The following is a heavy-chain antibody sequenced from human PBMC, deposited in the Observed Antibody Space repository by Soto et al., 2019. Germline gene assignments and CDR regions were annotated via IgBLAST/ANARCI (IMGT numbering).Heavy chain of an antibody. CDR1: GFTLRNHG. V-gene: IGHV3-30*18. J-gene: IGHJ2*01. D-gene: IGHD3-22*01. CDR3: AKLCRSLGFGSMRYFDSSDSDWYLDI. CDR2: VSFDGRDE. Sequence: QVQLVESGGGVVQPGRSLRLSCAVSGFTLRNHGMHWVRQSPGKGLEWVAVVSFDGRDEYYANSVKGRFTVSRDNSRNTVYLQMNSLKDEDTAGYYCAKLCRSLGFGSMRYFDSSDSDWYLDIWGRGTLVTVSS.